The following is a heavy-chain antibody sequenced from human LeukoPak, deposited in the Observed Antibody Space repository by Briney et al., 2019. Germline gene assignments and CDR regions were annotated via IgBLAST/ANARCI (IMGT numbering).Heavy chain of an antibody. CDR3: ARDVGAINWFDP. D-gene: IGHD1-26*01. Sequence: GGSLRLSCAASGFTFSSYAMSWVRQAPGKGLEWVSAISGSGGSTYYADSVKGRFTISRDNSKNTLYLQMNSLRAEDTAVYYCARDVGAINWFDPWGQGTLVTVSS. J-gene: IGHJ5*02. V-gene: IGHV3-23*01. CDR1: GFTFSSYA. CDR2: ISGSGGST.